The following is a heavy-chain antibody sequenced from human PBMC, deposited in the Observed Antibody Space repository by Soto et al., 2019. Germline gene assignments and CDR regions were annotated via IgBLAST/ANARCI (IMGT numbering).Heavy chain of an antibody. CDR3: AREPPYDSSGYGPYAFDI. Sequence: HPGGSLRLSCAASGFTFSSYGMHWVRQAPGKGLEWVAVIWYDGSNKYYADSVKGRFTISRDNSKNTLYLQMNSLRAEDTAVYYCAREPPYDSSGYGPYAFDIWGQGTMVTVSS. CDR2: IWYDGSNK. V-gene: IGHV3-33*01. CDR1: GFTFSSYG. D-gene: IGHD3-22*01. J-gene: IGHJ3*02.